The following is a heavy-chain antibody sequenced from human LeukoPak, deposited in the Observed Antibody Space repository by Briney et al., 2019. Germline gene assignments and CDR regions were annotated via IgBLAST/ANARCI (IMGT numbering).Heavy chain of an antibody. J-gene: IGHJ4*02. CDR3: ASSQYCSSTSCHDFDY. V-gene: IGHV1-2*02. Sequence: ASVKVSCKASGYTFTDYYMHWVRQAPGQGLEWMGWINPNSGGTNYAQKFQGRVTMTRDTSISTAYMELTRLRSDGTAVYYCASSQYCSSTSCHDFDYWGQGTLVTVSS. CDR2: INPNSGGT. CDR1: GYTFTDYY. D-gene: IGHD2-2*01.